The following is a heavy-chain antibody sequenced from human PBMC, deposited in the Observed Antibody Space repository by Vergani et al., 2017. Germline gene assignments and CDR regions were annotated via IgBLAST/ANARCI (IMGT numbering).Heavy chain of an antibody. CDR1: RGTFSSYA. CDR2: IIPIFGTA. CDR3: ARGAAPAPNYYYYYGMDV. V-gene: IGHV1-69*12. Sequence: QGQLVQSGAEVKKPGSSVKVSCKASRGTFSSYAISWVRQAPGQGLEWMGGIIPIFGTANYAQKFQGRVTITADESTSTAYMELSRLRSEDTAVYYCARGAAPAPNYYYYYGMDVWGQGTTVTVSS. J-gene: IGHJ6*02. D-gene: IGHD6-25*01.